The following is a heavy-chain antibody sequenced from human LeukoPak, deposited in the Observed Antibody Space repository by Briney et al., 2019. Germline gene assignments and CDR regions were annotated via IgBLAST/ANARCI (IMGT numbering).Heavy chain of an antibody. J-gene: IGHJ4*02. CDR3: AKRGVVIRVILVGFHKEAYYFDS. Sequence: SGRSLRLSCLASGFTFADYGLGWVRQAPGMGLEWVAGLSGSGGSTNYADSVKGRFTISRDNAKNTLYLQMNSLRAEDTAVYFCAKRGVVIRVILVGFHKEAYYFDSWGQGVLVTVSS. CDR2: LSGSGGST. V-gene: IGHV3-23*01. D-gene: IGHD3-22*01. CDR1: GFTFADYG.